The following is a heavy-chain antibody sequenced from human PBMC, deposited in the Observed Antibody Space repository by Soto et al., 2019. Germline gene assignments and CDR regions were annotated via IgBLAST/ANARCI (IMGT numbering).Heavy chain of an antibody. V-gene: IGHV3-49*03. CDR1: GFTFGDYA. D-gene: IGHD3-9*01. J-gene: IGHJ4*02. Sequence: GGSLRLSCTASGFTFGDYAMSWFRQAPGKGLEWVGFIRSKAYGGTTEYAASVKGRFTISRDDSKSIAYLQMNSLKTEDTAVYYCSLGLLRYFDWEGLDYWGQGTLVTVSS. CDR2: IRSKAYGGTT. CDR3: SLGLLRYFDWEGLDY.